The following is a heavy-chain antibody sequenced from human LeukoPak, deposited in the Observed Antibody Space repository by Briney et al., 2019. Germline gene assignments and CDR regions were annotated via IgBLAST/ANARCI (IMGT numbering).Heavy chain of an antibody. D-gene: IGHD5-18*01. CDR1: GFTFSSYG. CDR3: AKALQLWLQSDFDY. J-gene: IGHJ4*02. Sequence: PGGSLRLSCAASGFTFSSYGMHWVRQAPGKGLEWVAVISYDGSNKYYADSVKGRFTISRDNSKNTLYLQMNSLRAEDTAVYYCAKALQLWLQSDFDYWGQGTLVTVSS. CDR2: ISYDGSNK. V-gene: IGHV3-30*18.